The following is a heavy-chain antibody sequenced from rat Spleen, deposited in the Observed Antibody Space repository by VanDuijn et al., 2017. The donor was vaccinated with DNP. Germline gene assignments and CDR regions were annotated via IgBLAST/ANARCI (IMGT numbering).Heavy chain of an antibody. D-gene: IGHD1-8*01. CDR3: VREGTTTWFAY. J-gene: IGHJ3*01. V-gene: IGHV4-2*01. Sequence: EVQLVESGGGLVQPGRSLKLSCITSGFTFNNYWMGWVRQAPGKGLEWIGEINKDSSTINYTPSLKDKFTISRDNAQNTLYLQMNSLRSEDTATYYCVREGTTTWFAYWGQGTLVTVSS. CDR1: GFTFNNYW. CDR2: INKDSSTI.